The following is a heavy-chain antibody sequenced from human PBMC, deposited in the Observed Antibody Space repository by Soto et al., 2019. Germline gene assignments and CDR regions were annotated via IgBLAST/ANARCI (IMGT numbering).Heavy chain of an antibody. J-gene: IGHJ4*02. Sequence: QVQLVESGGGVVQPGRSLRLSCVASGFSFKDHGMHWVRQAPGKGPEWVAVIWYDSSNKYYGDSVKGRFTISRDNSKNNLFLQMNSLRVEDTGLYYCARCSGVEAATPFDYWGQGALVTVSS. CDR3: ARCSGVEAATPFDY. CDR1: GFSFKDHG. V-gene: IGHV3-33*01. D-gene: IGHD2-15*01. CDR2: IWYDSSNK.